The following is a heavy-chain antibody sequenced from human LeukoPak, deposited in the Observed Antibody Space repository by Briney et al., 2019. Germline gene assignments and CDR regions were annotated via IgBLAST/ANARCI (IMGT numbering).Heavy chain of an antibody. CDR3: AISGSSSSSTRRYYYMDV. CDR2: IIPIFGTA. CDR1: GGTFSSYA. J-gene: IGHJ6*03. Sequence: ASVKVSCKASGGTFSSYAISWVRQAPGQGLEWVGGIIPIFGTANYAQKFQGRVTITTDESTSTAYMELSSLRSEDTAVYYCAISGSSSSSTRRYYYMDVWGKGTTVTVSS. D-gene: IGHD6-6*01. V-gene: IGHV1-69*05.